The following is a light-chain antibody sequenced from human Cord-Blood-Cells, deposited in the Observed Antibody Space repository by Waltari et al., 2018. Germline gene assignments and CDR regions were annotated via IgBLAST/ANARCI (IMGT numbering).Light chain of an antibody. J-gene: IGKJ3*01. CDR2: AAS. CDR1: QGISSY. Sequence: DIQLTQSQSFLSASVGDRVTITCRASQGISSYLAWYQQKPGKAPKRLIYAASTLQSGVPSRFSDSGSGTEFALSISSLQPEDFATYYCQQLKSYPFTGGPVTKVDI. CDR3: QQLKSYPFT. V-gene: IGKV1-9*01.